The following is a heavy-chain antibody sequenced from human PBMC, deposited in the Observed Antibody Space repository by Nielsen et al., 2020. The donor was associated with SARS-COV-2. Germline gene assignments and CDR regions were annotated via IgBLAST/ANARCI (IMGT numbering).Heavy chain of an antibody. CDR1: GFTISGSA. Sequence: GESLKISCAASGFTISGSAIHWVRQASGKGLEWVGLIRSRANDYATVFAASVQGRFSISRDDSKNTAFLQMDNLKTDDTALYYCTMLGVAPHYCDGLEVWGQGTTVTVS. CDR3: TMLGVAPHYCDGLEV. CDR2: IRSRANDYAT. D-gene: IGHD2-15*01. J-gene: IGHJ6*02. V-gene: IGHV3-73*01.